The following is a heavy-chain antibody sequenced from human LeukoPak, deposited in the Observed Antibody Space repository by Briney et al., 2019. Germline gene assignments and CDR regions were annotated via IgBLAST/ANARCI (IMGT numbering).Heavy chain of an antibody. CDR3: AREKFDS. V-gene: IGHV3-30*14. CDR2: VPYEGTIK. Sequence: GRSLRLSCAASEFAFSNFAMHWVRQAPGKGLEWVAVVPYEGTIKYYTDSAKGRFTISRDNSGNIISLQMNNLTTEDTATYYCAREKFDSWGQGALVTVSP. CDR1: EFAFSNFA. J-gene: IGHJ5*01.